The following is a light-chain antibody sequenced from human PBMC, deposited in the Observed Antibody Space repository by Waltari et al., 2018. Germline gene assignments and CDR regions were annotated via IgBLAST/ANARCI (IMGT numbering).Light chain of an antibody. CDR3: ATWDDSLNGYV. Sequence: QSVLTQPPSASGTPGQRVTISCSGSSSSIGSNAVNWYRQLPGAAPKLLIWSNNQRPSGVPARFSGSKSGTSASLAMSGLQSEDEADFYCATWDDSLNGYVFGTGTKVTVL. J-gene: IGLJ1*01. CDR2: SNN. V-gene: IGLV1-44*01. CDR1: SSSIGSNA.